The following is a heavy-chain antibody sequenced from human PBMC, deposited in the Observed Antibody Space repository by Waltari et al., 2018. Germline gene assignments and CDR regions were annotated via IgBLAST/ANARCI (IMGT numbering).Heavy chain of an antibody. CDR1: GGSFSDYY. Sequence: QVQLQQWGAGLLKPSETLSLTCDVYGGSFSDYYWSWIRQHPGKGLEWIGEIHHSGNTNYNPYLKSRVIVSIDTSKDQFSRKLTSVTAADTAVYYCARLVVVRSAVGAYYFDYWGQGTLVTVSS. D-gene: IGHD2-15*01. CDR3: ARLVVVRSAVGAYYFDY. V-gene: IGHV4-34*02. J-gene: IGHJ4*02. CDR2: IHHSGNT.